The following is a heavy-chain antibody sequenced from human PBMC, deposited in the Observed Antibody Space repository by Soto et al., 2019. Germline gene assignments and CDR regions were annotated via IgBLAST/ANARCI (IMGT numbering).Heavy chain of an antibody. V-gene: IGHV4-59*01. J-gene: IGHJ3*02. D-gene: IGHD3-10*01. Sequence: SETLSLTCTVSGGSISSYYWSWIRQPPGKGLEWIGYIYYSGSTNYNPSLKSRVTISVDTSKNQFSLKLSSVTAAETAVYYCARAIGYYGSGSYYSPPDAFDIWGQGTMVTVSS. CDR1: GGSISSYY. CDR2: IYYSGST. CDR3: ARAIGYYGSGSYYSPPDAFDI.